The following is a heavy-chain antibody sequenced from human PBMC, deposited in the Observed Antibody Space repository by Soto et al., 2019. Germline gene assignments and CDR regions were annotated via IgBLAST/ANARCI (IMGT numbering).Heavy chain of an antibody. V-gene: IGHV3-66*01. Sequence: GGSLRLSCAASGCTVSSNYMSWVRQAPGKGLEWVSVIYSGGSTYYADSVKGRFTISRDNSKNTLYLQMNSLRAEDTAVYYCARAAGQNYYGSGSYHYYYYMDVWGKGTTVTVSS. CDR1: GCTVSSNY. D-gene: IGHD3-10*01. J-gene: IGHJ6*03. CDR2: IYSGGST. CDR3: ARAAGQNYYGSGSYHYYYYMDV.